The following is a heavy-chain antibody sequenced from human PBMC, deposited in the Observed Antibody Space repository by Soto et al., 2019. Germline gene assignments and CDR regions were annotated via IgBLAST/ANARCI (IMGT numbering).Heavy chain of an antibody. D-gene: IGHD5-12*01. J-gene: IGHJ4*02. CDR3: ARMSYDLYYFDY. CDR1: GFTFSSYG. Sequence: QVQLVESGGGVVQPGRSLRLSCAASGFTFSSYGMHWVRQAPGKGLEWVAVIWYDGSNKYYADSVKGRFTISRDNSKNTLDLQMNSLRAEDTAVYYCARMSYDLYYFDYWGQGTLVTVSS. CDR2: IWYDGSNK. V-gene: IGHV3-33*01.